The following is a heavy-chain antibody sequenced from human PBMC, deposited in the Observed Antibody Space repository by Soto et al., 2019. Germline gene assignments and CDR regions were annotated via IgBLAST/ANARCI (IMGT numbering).Heavy chain of an antibody. Sequence: QVHLVESGGGVVQPGRSLRLSCAASGFIFRSYGMHWVSQAPGTGLEWVAVISNDGSFKYHVDSVKGRFTISRDNSNNTLLLEMNSLRAEDTAVYYCAKDQRIVGATRGYIDYWGQGTRVTVSS. V-gene: IGHV3-30*18. CDR1: GFIFRSYG. J-gene: IGHJ4*02. D-gene: IGHD1-26*01. CDR3: AKDQRIVGATRGYIDY. CDR2: ISNDGSFK.